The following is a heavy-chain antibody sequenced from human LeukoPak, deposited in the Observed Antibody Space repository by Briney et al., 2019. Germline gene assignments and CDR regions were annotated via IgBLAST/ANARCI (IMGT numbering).Heavy chain of an antibody. D-gene: IGHD2-21*01. V-gene: IGHV3-21*01. CDR1: GFTFSSYS. J-gene: IGHJ4*02. Sequence: GGSLRLSCAASGFTFSSYSMNWVRQAPGKGLEWVSSISSSSSYIYYADSVKGRFTISRDNAKNSLYLQMNSLGAEDTAVYYCAIDLRAYCGGDSPFDYWGQGTLVTVSS. CDR2: ISSSSSYI. CDR3: AIDLRAYCGGDSPFDY.